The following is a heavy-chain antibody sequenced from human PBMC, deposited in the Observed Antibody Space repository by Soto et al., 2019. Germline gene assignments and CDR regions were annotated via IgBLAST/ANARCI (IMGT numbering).Heavy chain of an antibody. Sequence: SETLSLTCTVSGASITSYYWSWIRQPPGKGLEWIGYIHYSGSTHYNPSLNSRVTISVDTSRTHFSLNLTSVTAADTAVYYCAGHRVVLAFWGRGSLDIVSS. V-gene: IGHV4-59*08. CDR1: GASITSYY. J-gene: IGHJ4*02. CDR3: AGHRVVLAF. CDR2: IHYSGST.